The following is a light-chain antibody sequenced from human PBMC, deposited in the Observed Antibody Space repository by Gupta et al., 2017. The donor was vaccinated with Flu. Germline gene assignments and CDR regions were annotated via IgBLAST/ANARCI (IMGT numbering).Light chain of an antibody. V-gene: IGKV3-20*01. Sequence: IVFTHSPGPLSLSPGERASLSCSASQSVSSNYLSWYQQKPGKAPRRLIYGASTRGTGSLDRFSGSGSGTDFTSTISRLDPEDIAVDYCQQYDSSPGYTFGQGTKLEIK. CDR2: GAS. CDR1: QSVSSNY. J-gene: IGKJ2*01. CDR3: QQYDSSPGYT.